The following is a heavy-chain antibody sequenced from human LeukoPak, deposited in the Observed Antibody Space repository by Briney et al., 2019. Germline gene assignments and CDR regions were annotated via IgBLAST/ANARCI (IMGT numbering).Heavy chain of an antibody. CDR3: ARERRLRETDS. CDR2: ISSSGSTI. V-gene: IGHV3-11*01. D-gene: IGHD4-17*01. CDR1: GFTFSDYY. J-gene: IGHJ4*02. Sequence: GGSQRLSCAASGFTFSDYYMSWIRQAPGKGLEWVSYISSSGSTIYYADSVKGRFTISRDNAKNSMFLQMNSLRAEDTAVYYCARERRLRETDSWGQGTLVTVSS.